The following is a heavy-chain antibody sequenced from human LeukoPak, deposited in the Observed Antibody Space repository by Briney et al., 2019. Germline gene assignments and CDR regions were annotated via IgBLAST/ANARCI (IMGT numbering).Heavy chain of an antibody. D-gene: IGHD3-10*01. V-gene: IGHV1-2*06. J-gene: IGHJ4*02. CDR1: GYTFTGYY. CDR2: INPNSGAT. CDR3: AIPIRGNFDY. Sequence: ASVKVSCKASGYTFTGYYMHWVRQAPGQRLEWMGRINPNSGATNYSQRFRGRVTMTRDTSISTAYMELSSLRSDDTAVYYCAIPIRGNFDYWGQGTLVTVSS.